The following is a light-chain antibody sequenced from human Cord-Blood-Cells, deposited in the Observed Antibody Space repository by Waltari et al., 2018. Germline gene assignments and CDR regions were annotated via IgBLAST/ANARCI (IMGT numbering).Light chain of an antibody. CDR2: GAS. J-gene: IGKJ3*01. CDR1: QSVSSSY. V-gene: IGKV3-20*01. CDR3: QQYGSSPPFT. Sequence: ENVLTQSPGTLSLSPGERATISCTASQSVSSSYLAWYQQKPGQAPTLLINGASSRATGILDRFSGSGSSTKVTPTISRLEPEDFAVYYCQQYGSSPPFTFGPGTKVDIK.